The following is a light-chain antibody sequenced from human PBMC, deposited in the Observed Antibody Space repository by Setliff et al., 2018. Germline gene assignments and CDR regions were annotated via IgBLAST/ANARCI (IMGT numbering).Light chain of an antibody. J-gene: IGLJ1*01. CDR2: DDT. CDR3: QVWNSETYPDV. CDR1: NIGAKS. Sequence: SYELTQPPSVSVAPGRTARIPCGGANIGAKSVHWYQHRAGQAPVLVVYDDTDRPSGIPERFSGSNSGNTATLTISRVEAGDEADYYCQVWNSETYPDVVGSGTKVTVL. V-gene: IGLV3-21*03.